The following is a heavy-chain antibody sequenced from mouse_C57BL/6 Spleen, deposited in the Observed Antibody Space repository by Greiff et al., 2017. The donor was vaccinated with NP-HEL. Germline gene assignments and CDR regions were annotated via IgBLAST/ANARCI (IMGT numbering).Heavy chain of an antibody. D-gene: IGHD1-1*01. CDR3: ARERITTVVDGYFDV. V-gene: IGHV1-66*01. CDR2: IYPGSGNT. CDR1: GYSFTSYY. Sequence: QVQLQQSGPELVKPGASVKISCKASGYSFTSYYIHWVKQRPGQGLEWIGWIYPGSGNTKYNEKFKGKATLTADTSSSTAYMQLSSLTSEDSAVYYCARERITTVVDGYFDVWGTGTTVTVSS. J-gene: IGHJ1*03.